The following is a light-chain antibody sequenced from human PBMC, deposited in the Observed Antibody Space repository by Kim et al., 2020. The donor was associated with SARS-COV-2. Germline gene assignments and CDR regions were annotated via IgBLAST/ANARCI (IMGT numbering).Light chain of an antibody. CDR3: CSYARSGTLV. J-gene: IGLJ3*02. V-gene: IGLV2-23*01. CDR2: EGS. CDR1: SSDVGSYNL. Sequence: QSALTQPASVSGSPGQSITISCTGTSSDVGSYNLVSWYQQHPGKVPKLIVYEGSKRPSGVSDRLSGSKSGNTASLTISGLQAEDEADYYCCSYARSGTLVFGGGTKVTVL.